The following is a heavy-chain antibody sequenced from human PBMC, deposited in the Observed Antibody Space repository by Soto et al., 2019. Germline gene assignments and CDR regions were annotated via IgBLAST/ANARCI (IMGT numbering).Heavy chain of an antibody. CDR1: GFTFSSLW. Sequence: EVQLVESGGDLVQPGGFLRLSCAASGFTFSSLWMTWVRQAPGKGLECVANIKEDGSVKYYVDSVKGRFTISRDNAKNSLYLQMVGLRAEDTAVYYCARATRSPDFRGQGTLVTVSS. J-gene: IGHJ4*02. CDR2: IKEDGSVK. CDR3: ARATRSPDF. V-gene: IGHV3-7*05.